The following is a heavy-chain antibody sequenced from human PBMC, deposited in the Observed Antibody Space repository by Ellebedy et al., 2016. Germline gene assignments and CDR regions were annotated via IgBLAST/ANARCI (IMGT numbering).Heavy chain of an antibody. J-gene: IGHJ4*02. CDR2: IYYSGST. CDR3: ARGVGVLRFLSVGYYFDY. D-gene: IGHD3-3*01. V-gene: IGHV4-39*01. CDR1: GGSISSGGYY. Sequence: SETLSLXCTVSGGSISSGGYYWGWIRQPPGKGLEWIGSIYYSGSTYYNPSLKSRVTISVDTSKNQFSLKLSSVTAADTAVYYCARGVGVLRFLSVGYYFDYWGQGTLVTVSS.